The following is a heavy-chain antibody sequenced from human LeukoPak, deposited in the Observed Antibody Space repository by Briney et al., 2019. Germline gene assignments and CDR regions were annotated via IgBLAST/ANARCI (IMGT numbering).Heavy chain of an antibody. CDR2: INGDGGSI. V-gene: IGHV3-74*01. J-gene: IGHJ3*02. CDR1: GLTFSSYW. Sequence: PGGSLRLSCAASGLTFSSYWMHWVRHAPGKGLVWVSRINGDGGSINYADSVKGRFTISRDNAKNTLYLQMNSLRAEDTAVYYCVRGSSGWGAFDIWGQGTMVTVSS. D-gene: IGHD6-19*01. CDR3: VRGSSGWGAFDI.